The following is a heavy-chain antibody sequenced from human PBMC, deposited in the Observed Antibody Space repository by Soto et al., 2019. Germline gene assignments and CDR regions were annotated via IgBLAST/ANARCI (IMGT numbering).Heavy chain of an antibody. CDR1: GGSISSYY. Sequence: SETLSLTCTVSGGSISSYYWSWIRQPPGKGLEWIGYIYYSGSTNYNPSLKSRVTISVDTSKNQFSLKLSSVTAAGTAVYYCASGYGNIDYWGQGTLVTVSS. D-gene: IGHD5-12*01. J-gene: IGHJ4*02. V-gene: IGHV4-59*08. CDR3: ASGYGNIDY. CDR2: IYYSGST.